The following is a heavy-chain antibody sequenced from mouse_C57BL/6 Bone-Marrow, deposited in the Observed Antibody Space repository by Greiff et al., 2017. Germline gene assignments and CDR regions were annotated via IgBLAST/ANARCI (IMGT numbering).Heavy chain of an antibody. CDR2: IDPENGDT. V-gene: IGHV14-4*01. D-gene: IGHD1-1*01. CDR1: GFNIKDDY. Sequence: EVQLQQSGAELVRPGASVKLSCTASGFNIKDDYMHWVKQRPDQGLEWIGWIDPENGDTEYASKFPGKATITADTSSNTAYLQLRSLTSEDTAVYYCTTRIYYYGSSYGAMDYWGQGTSVTVSS. J-gene: IGHJ4*01. CDR3: TTRIYYYGSSYGAMDY.